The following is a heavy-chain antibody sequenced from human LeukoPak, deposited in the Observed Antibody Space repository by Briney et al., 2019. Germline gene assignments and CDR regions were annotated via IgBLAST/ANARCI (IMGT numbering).Heavy chain of an antibody. J-gene: IGHJ4*02. Sequence: GGSLRLSCAASGFTFSTYWMHWVRQDPGKGLVWVSRVNREGTTSAYADSVKGRFTISRDNDKNTLYLQMNSLRVEDTAVYYCARDVDWILFDYWGQGTLVTVSS. CDR2: VNREGTTS. V-gene: IGHV3-74*01. CDR3: ARDVDWILFDY. CDR1: GFTFSTYW. D-gene: IGHD3-9*01.